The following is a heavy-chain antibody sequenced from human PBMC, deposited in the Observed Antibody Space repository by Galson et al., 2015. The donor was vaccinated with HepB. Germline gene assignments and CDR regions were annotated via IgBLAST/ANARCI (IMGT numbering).Heavy chain of an antibody. CDR1: GFTFSSYW. J-gene: IGHJ4*02. V-gene: IGHV3-74*01. Sequence: SLRLSCAASGFTFSSYWMHWVRQAPGKGLVWVSRINSDGSSTSYADSVKGRFTISRDNAKNALYLQMNSLRAEDTAVYYCARDYDSSGYYPRYWGQGTLVTVSS. D-gene: IGHD3-22*01. CDR2: INSDGSST. CDR3: ARDYDSSGYYPRY.